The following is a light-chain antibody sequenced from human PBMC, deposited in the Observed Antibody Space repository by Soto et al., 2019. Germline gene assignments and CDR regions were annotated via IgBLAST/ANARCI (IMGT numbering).Light chain of an antibody. CDR1: SGHSSYA. CDR3: QTWGTGILV. Sequence: QSVLTQSPSASASLGASVKVTCTLSSGHSSYAIAWHQQQPGKGPRYLLTFNSDGSHNKGDGIPDRFSGSSSGAERYLTISSLQSEDEADYYCQTWGTGILVFGTGTKLTVL. J-gene: IGLJ1*01. V-gene: IGLV4-69*01. CDR2: FNSDGSH.